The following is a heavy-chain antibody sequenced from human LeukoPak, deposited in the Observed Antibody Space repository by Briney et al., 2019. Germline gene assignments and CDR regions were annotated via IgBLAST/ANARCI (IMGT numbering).Heavy chain of an antibody. J-gene: IGHJ4*02. Sequence: PGGSLRLSCAASGFTFSGSAMHWVRQASGKGLEGVGRIRSKANSYATAYAASVKGRFTISRDDSKTTAYLQMNSLKTEDTAVYYCTIRNYDSDYWGQGTLVTVSS. D-gene: IGHD3-3*01. V-gene: IGHV3-73*01. CDR1: GFTFSGSA. CDR3: TIRNYDSDY. CDR2: IRSKANSYAT.